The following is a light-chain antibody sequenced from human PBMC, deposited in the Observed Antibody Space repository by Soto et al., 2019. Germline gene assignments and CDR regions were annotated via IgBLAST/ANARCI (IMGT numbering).Light chain of an antibody. CDR2: TAS. Sequence: EIQLTQSPSFLSASVGDRVSITCRASQGITSFLAWYQQIPGKAPKLLIYTASTLQSGVPPRFSGSGSGTEFTLTISSLQPEDFGTYYCQQLNSYPLTFGGGTRVAIK. V-gene: IGKV1-9*01. CDR1: QGITSF. CDR3: QQLNSYPLT. J-gene: IGKJ4*01.